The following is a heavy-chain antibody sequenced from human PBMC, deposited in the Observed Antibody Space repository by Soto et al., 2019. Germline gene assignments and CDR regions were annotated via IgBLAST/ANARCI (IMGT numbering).Heavy chain of an antibody. CDR2: INPHSGVT. CDR1: GYSFTGDF. V-gene: IGHV1-2*02. Sequence: ASVKVSCKASGYSFTGDFLHWVRQAPGQGLEWLGWINPHSGVTKYARKFQGRVTMTRDTSISTAYTEVSRLTSDDTAVYFCARGLDDYGDRRLWYFDLWGRGILVTVSS. J-gene: IGHJ2*01. CDR3: ARGLDDYGDRRLWYFDL. D-gene: IGHD4-17*01.